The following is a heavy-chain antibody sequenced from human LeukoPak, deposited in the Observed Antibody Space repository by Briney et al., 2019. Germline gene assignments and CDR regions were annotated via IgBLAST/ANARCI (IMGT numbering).Heavy chain of an antibody. CDR1: GFTFSNYA. D-gene: IGHD5-18*01. CDR3: ARDPRGYSYGDTFDY. Sequence: GGSLRLSCAASGFTFSNYAMSWVRQAPGKGLEWVSSISSSSSYIYYADSVKGRFTISRDNAKNSLYLQMNSLRAEDTAVYYCARDPRGYSYGDTFDYWGQGTLVTVSS. V-gene: IGHV3-21*01. CDR2: ISSSSSYI. J-gene: IGHJ4*02.